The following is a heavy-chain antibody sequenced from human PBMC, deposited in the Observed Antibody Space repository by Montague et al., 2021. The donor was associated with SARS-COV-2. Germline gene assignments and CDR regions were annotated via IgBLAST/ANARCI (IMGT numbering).Heavy chain of an antibody. D-gene: IGHD3-9*01. CDR1: GSSLSTSGMR. Sequence: PALVKPTQTLTLTCTLSGSSLSTSGMRASWIRQPPGKALEWLARIDWDDDKFYSTSLKTRLTISKDTSKNQVVLTMTNMDPVDTATYYCARSYYDILTNYYDAFDIWGQGTMVTVSP. J-gene: IGHJ3*02. CDR3: ARSYYDILTNYYDAFDI. V-gene: IGHV2-70*04. CDR2: IDWDDDK.